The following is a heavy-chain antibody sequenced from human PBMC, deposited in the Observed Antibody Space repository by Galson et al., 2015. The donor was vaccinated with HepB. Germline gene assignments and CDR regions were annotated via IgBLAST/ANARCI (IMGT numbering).Heavy chain of an antibody. V-gene: IGHV3-49*03. CDR2: IRSKVYGGTT. CDR1: GFTFGDYA. J-gene: IGHJ4*02. CDR3: TRAYDFWSAYGYYFDY. Sequence: SLRLSCAASGFTFGDYAMSWFRQAPGKGLEWVGFIRSKVYGGTTEYAASVKGRFTISRDDSKSIAYLQMNSLKTEDTAVYYCTRAYDFWSAYGYYFDYWGQGTLVTVSS. D-gene: IGHD3-3*01.